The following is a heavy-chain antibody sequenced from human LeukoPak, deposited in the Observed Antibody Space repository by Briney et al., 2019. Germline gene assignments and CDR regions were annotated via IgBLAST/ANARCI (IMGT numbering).Heavy chain of an antibody. Sequence: PGGSLRLSCAASGFTFSSYWMSWVRQAPGKGLEWVANIKQDGSENYYVDSVKGRFTISRDNAKKSLYMQMNSLRAEDTAVYYCARNDFWTGYYPFDYWGQGTLVTVSS. CDR3: ARNDFWTGYYPFDY. CDR2: IKQDGSEN. V-gene: IGHV3-7*01. J-gene: IGHJ4*02. CDR1: GFTFSSYW. D-gene: IGHD3/OR15-3a*01.